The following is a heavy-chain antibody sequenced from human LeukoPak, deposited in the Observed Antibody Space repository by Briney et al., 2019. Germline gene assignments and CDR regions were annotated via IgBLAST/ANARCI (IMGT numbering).Heavy chain of an antibody. V-gene: IGHV3-23*01. J-gene: IGHJ4*02. CDR1: GFTFSNYV. Sequence: GGSLRLSCAASGFTFSNYVLGWVRQAPGKGLQWVSAISGSGGSTYYADSVKGRFTISRDNSGNSLYLQMNSLRAEDTAIYYCKMGDGSPPLGQWGQGTLVTVSS. D-gene: IGHD5-24*01. CDR2: ISGSGGST. CDR3: KMGDGSPPLGQ.